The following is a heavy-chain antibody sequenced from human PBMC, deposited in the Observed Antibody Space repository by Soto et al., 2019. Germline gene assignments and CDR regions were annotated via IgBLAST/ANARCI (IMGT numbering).Heavy chain of an antibody. J-gene: IGHJ6*02. CDR2: IIPMFGTA. CDR3: ARVLRQQLVTGYYYGMDV. Sequence: QVQLVQSGAEVKKPGSSVKVSCTASGGTFSTYAISWVRQAPGQGLEWMGGIIPMFGTANYAQNFQARVTITPDESTSTAYMELSSLRSEDTAVYYCARVLRQQLVTGYYYGMDVWGQGTTVTVSS. V-gene: IGHV1-69*05. D-gene: IGHD6-13*01. CDR1: GGTFSTYA.